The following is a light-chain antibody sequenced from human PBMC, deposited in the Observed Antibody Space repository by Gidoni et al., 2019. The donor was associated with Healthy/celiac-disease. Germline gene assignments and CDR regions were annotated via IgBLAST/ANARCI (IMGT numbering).Light chain of an antibody. CDR3: MQALQTPYT. Sequence: EIVMTQSPLFLPVTPGEPASISCRSSQSLLHSNGYNYLDWYLQKPGQSPQLLIDLGSNWASGVPDRFSGSGSGTDFTLKISRVEAEDVGVYYCMQALQTPYTFGQGTKLEIK. CDR1: QSLLHSNGYNY. V-gene: IGKV2-28*01. CDR2: LGS. J-gene: IGKJ2*01.